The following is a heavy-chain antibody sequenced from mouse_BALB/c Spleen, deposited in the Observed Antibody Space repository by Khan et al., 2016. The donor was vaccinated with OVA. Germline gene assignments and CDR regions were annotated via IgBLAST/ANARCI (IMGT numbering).Heavy chain of an antibody. CDR3: ARIKKIVATYFDY. V-gene: IGHV1S81*02. CDR2: TNPTNGRT. J-gene: IGHJ2*01. D-gene: IGHD1-1*01. CDR1: GYTFTSYW. Sequence: VQLQQSGAELVKAGASVKMSCKASGYTFTSYWMHWVQQRLGQGLEWFAETNPTNGRTYYNEKFKSKATLTVDKSSSTAYMLLSGPTFEDSAVYYGARIKKIVATYFDYWGQGTTLTVSS.